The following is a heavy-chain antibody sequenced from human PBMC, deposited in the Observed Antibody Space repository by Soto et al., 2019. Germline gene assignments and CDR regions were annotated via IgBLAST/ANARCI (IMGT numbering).Heavy chain of an antibody. V-gene: IGHV1-2*02. CDR3: GRGRSGQIVVFY. J-gene: IGHJ4*02. CDR2: IGPEGGAT. CDR1: GYTFTGHY. Sequence: ASVKVSCKASGYTFTGHYIHWVRQAPEQGPEWMGEIGPEGGATRYAQKFQGRVTMTRDMSITTVYMELNNLSPDDTAVYYCGRGRSGQIVVFYWGQGTPVTVSS. D-gene: IGHD5-12*01.